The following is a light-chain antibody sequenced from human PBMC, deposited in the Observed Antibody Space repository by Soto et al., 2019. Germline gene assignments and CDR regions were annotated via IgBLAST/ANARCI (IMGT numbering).Light chain of an antibody. J-gene: IGKJ5*01. V-gene: IGKV1-12*01. CDR2: GAS. CDR1: QDISTW. CDR3: QEASRIPIT. Sequence: DIQMTQSPSSVSASVGDTVTITCRASQDISTWLAWYQQKPGKAPKLLIYGASTLQSGVPSRFSGSGSGKGFTLTISNLQPEDFATYYCQEASRIPITFGQGTRLEI.